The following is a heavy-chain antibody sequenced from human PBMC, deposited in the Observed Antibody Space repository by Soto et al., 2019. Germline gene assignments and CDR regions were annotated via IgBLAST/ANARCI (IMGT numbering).Heavy chain of an antibody. CDR3: AALTTLQISVYGTRRYSGMDV. D-gene: IGHD1-1*01. V-gene: IGHV1-69*06. Sequence: QVQLVPSGAEVKKPGSSVRVSCKASGDTFSNFTSYTISWVRQGHGQGLEWMGGIIPLFNTPTYAQKFQARVTISADKTTTTTYMELTSLTSEDAAVYYCAALTTLQISVYGTRRYSGMDVWGQGTTVAVPS. CDR2: IIPLFNTP. J-gene: IGHJ6*01. CDR1: GDTFSNFTSYT.